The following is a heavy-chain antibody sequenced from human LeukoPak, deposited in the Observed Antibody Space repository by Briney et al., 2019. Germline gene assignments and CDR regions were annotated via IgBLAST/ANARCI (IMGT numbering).Heavy chain of an antibody. J-gene: IGHJ6*03. D-gene: IGHD3-10*01. Sequence: PGGSLRLSCAASGLTSSSYWMHWVRQAPGKGLVWASRINSDGSSTIYADSVKGRFTISRDNAKNTMYLQMNSLRAEDMAVYYCAGHYCSGRYHYYYMDVWGKGTTVTVSS. CDR2: INSDGSST. CDR1: GLTSSSYW. CDR3: AGHYCSGRYHYYYMDV. V-gene: IGHV3-74*01.